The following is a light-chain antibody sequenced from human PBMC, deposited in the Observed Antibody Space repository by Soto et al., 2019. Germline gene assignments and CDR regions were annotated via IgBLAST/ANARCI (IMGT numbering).Light chain of an antibody. J-gene: IGKJ3*01. V-gene: IGKV1-39*01. CDR3: QQSDSTPFT. CDR2: AAS. Sequence: IQMTQSPSSLSASVGDRVTLTCRASRDIEAYLNWYQQKPGQAPKLLIYAASNLQTGVPPRFSGRGSGTDFTLTISSLRPEDFATYYCQQSDSTPFTFGPGTTVD. CDR1: RDIEAY.